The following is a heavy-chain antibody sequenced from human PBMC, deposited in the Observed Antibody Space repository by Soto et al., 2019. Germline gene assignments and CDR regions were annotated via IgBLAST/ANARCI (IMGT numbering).Heavy chain of an antibody. J-gene: IGHJ4*02. CDR3: ARLVGGSGSYYRIDY. Sequence: SETLSLTCAVYGGSFSGYYWSWIRQPPGKGLEWIGEINHSGSTNYNPSLKSRVTISVDTSKNQFSLKLSSVTAADTAVYYCARLVGGSGSYYRIDYWGQGTLVTVSS. V-gene: IGHV4-34*01. CDR2: INHSGST. D-gene: IGHD3-10*01. CDR1: GGSFSGYY.